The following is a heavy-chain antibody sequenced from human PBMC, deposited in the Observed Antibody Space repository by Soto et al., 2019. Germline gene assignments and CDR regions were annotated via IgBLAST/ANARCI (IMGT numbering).Heavy chain of an antibody. CDR3: ARDYDISGYPIYYFDY. CDR1: GFTFSSYG. CDR2: IWYDGSNK. Sequence: QVQLVESGGGVVQPGRSLRLSCAASGFTFSSYGMHWVRQAPGKGLEWVAVIWYDGSNKYYADSVKGRFTISRDNSKNTLYLQMNSLRAEDTAVYYCARDYDISGYPIYYFDYWGQGTLVTVSS. V-gene: IGHV3-33*01. J-gene: IGHJ4*02. D-gene: IGHD3-22*01.